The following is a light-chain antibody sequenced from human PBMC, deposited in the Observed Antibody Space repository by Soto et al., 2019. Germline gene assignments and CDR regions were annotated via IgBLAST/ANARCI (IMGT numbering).Light chain of an antibody. V-gene: IGLV2-8*01. CDR3: SSYAGSNNFV. CDR1: SSDVGGYNY. J-gene: IGLJ1*01. Sequence: QSVLTQPPSASGSPGQSVTISCTGTSSDVGGYNYVSWYQQHPGKAPKLMIYEVNKRPSGVPDRFSGSKSGYTASVTVYGLQAEDEADYYCSSYAGSNNFVFGTGTKVTV. CDR2: EVN.